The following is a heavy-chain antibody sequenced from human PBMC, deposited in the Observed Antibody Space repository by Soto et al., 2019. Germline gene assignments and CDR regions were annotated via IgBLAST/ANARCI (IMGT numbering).Heavy chain of an antibody. D-gene: IGHD2-21*01. CDR2: VYYSGGA. Sequence: SETLSLTCSVSGISIHNSHSFWGWIRQPPGKGLEFIANVYYSGGAHYNPSFKSRVTISVDTATNQVSLRMSSVTAADTAVYFCGRVVEGATRHTDFDSWGQGTLVTVSS. J-gene: IGHJ5*01. V-gene: IGHV4-39*01. CDR3: GRVVEGATRHTDFDS. CDR1: GISIHNSHSF.